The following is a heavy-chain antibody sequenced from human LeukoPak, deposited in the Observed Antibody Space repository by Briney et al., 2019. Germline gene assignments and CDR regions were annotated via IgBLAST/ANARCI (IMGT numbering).Heavy chain of an antibody. Sequence: PGGSLRLSCAASGFTFSSYAMHWVRQAPGKGLEWVAVISYDGSNKYYADSVKGRFTISRDNSKNTLYQQMNSLRAEDTAVYYCVRDGPRAYCGGDCYPDFDYWGQGTMVTVSS. CDR2: ISYDGSNK. CDR1: GFTFSSYA. CDR3: VRDGPRAYCGGDCYPDFDY. D-gene: IGHD2-21*02. J-gene: IGHJ4*02. V-gene: IGHV3-30-3*01.